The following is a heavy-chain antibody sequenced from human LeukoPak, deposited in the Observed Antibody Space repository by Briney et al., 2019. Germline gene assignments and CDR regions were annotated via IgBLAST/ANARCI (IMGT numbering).Heavy chain of an antibody. CDR2: ISGSNSYI. CDR3: ARSGGYDSSGYYPFDY. Sequence: PGGSLRLSCAASGFTFSSYSMNWVRQAPGKGLEWVSSISGSNSYIYYADSMKGRFTISRDNAKNSLYLQMNSLRAEDTAVYYCARSGGYDSSGYYPFDYWGQGTLVTVSS. J-gene: IGHJ4*02. CDR1: GFTFSSYS. D-gene: IGHD3-22*01. V-gene: IGHV3-21*01.